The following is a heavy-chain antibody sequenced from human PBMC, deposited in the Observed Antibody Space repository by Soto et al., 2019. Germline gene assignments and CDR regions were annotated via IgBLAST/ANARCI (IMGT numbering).Heavy chain of an antibody. Sequence: ASVKVSCKASGYTFTSYDINWVRQATGQGLEWMGWMNPNSGNTGYAQKFQGRVTMTRNTSTSTAYMELSSLRSEDTAVYYCARAYYYDSSGYYHGLGYWGQGTLVTVSS. CDR3: ARAYYYDSSGYYHGLGY. D-gene: IGHD3-22*01. CDR1: GYTFTSYD. V-gene: IGHV1-8*01. CDR2: MNPNSGNT. J-gene: IGHJ4*02.